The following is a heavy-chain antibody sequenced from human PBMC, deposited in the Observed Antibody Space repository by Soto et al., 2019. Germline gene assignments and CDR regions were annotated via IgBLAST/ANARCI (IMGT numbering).Heavy chain of an antibody. D-gene: IGHD6-6*01. CDR3: ARHVADGSSSNYYYGMDV. V-gene: IGHV1-18*01. CDR1: GYTFTSYG. CDR2: ISAYNGNT. Sequence: ASVKVSCKASGYTFTSYGISWVRQAPGQGLEWMGWISAYNGNTNYAQKLQGRVTMTTDTSTSTAYMELRSLRSDDTAMYYCARHVADGSSSNYYYGMDVWGQGTTVTVSS. J-gene: IGHJ6*02.